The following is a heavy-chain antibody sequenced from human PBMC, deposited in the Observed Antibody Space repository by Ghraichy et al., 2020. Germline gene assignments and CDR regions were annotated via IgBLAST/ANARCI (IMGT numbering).Heavy chain of an antibody. CDR2: INHGEGS. Sequence: LNISCAVYGGSFSGYYWSWFRQPPGKGLEWIGEINHGEGSNYNPSLQSRVTISLDTSKNQFSPKLSSVTAADTAMFYCARPTVTNARRAFDIWGQGTMVIVSS. V-gene: IGHV4-34*01. D-gene: IGHD4-11*01. J-gene: IGHJ3*02. CDR1: GGSFSGYY. CDR3: ARPTVTNARRAFDI.